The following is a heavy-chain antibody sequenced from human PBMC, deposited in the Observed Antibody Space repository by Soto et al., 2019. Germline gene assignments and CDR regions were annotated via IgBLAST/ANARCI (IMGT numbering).Heavy chain of an antibody. V-gene: IGHV1-3*01. CDR1: GYTFTSYP. CDR3: ARDPGYSYGYN. J-gene: IGHJ4*02. Sequence: QVQLVQSGAEVKKPGASVKVSCKASGYTFTSYPMHWVRQAPGQRLEWMGWINAGNGNTKYSQKFQGRVTITRDTSASTAYMELSSLRSEDTAVYYCARDPGYSYGYNWGQGTLVTVYS. CDR2: INAGNGNT. D-gene: IGHD5-18*01.